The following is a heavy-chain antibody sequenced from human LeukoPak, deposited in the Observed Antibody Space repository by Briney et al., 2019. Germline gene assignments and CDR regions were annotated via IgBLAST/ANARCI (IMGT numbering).Heavy chain of an antibody. Sequence: PGGSLRLSCAASGFTFSSYAMSWVRRAPGKGLEWVSGIIWNSGSIGYADSVKGRFTISRDNAKNSLYLQMNSLRAEDTALYYCAKDVYFDWLFQGNAFDIWGQGTMVTVSS. CDR3: AKDVYFDWLFQGNAFDI. D-gene: IGHD3-9*01. CDR2: IIWNSGSI. CDR1: GFTFSSYA. J-gene: IGHJ3*02. V-gene: IGHV3-9*01.